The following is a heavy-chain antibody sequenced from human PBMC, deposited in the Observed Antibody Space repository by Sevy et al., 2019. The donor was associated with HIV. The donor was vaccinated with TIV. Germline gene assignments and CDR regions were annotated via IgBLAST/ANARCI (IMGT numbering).Heavy chain of an antibody. D-gene: IGHD3-16*01. CDR2: ISYDGSNK. CDR3: APARGGDYCFDY. V-gene: IGHV3-30*03. Sequence: GGSLRLSCAASGFTFSSYGMHWVRQAPGKGLEWVAVISYDGSNKYYADSVKGRFTISRDNSKNTLYLQMNSQRAEDTAGYYCAPARGGDYCFDYWGQGTLVTVSS. CDR1: GFTFSSYG. J-gene: IGHJ4*02.